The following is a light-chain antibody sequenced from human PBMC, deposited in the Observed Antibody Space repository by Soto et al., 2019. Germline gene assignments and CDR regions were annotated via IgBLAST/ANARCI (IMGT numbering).Light chain of an antibody. J-gene: IGKJ2*01. CDR2: VTS. V-gene: IGKV3-20*01. Sequence: EIVLTQSPGTLSLSPGERATLSCRASQSVSSSSFAWYQQKPGQAPRLLIYVTSSRATGIPDRFSGSGSGTDFTLTISRLEPEDFAVYYCQQYRSSPPYTFGQGTKLEIK. CDR3: QQYRSSPPYT. CDR1: QSVSSSS.